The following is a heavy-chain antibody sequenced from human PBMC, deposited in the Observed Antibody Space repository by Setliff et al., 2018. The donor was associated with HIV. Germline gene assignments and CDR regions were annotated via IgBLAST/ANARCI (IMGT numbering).Heavy chain of an antibody. Sequence: SETLSLTCAVCGGSFSGYYWSWIRQPPGKGLEWIGTVYYDASTIYTPSLNSRVIISVDTSKNQFSLKLSSVTAADTAVYYCARVNTGPVYPQYYFDYWDQGALVTVSS. J-gene: IGHJ4*02. CDR1: GGSFSGYY. V-gene: IGHV4-59*08. D-gene: IGHD1-20*01. CDR3: ARVNTGPVYPQYYFDY. CDR2: VYYDAST.